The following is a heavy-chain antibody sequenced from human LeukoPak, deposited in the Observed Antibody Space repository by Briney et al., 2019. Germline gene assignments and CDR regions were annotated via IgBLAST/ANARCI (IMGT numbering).Heavy chain of an antibody. D-gene: IGHD6-6*01. CDR2: ISSTSSYI. CDR1: GFTFSSYS. CDR3: AGMGYSSSLPDY. J-gene: IGHJ4*02. V-gene: IGHV3-21*01. Sequence: GGSLRLSCAASGFTFSSYSMNWVRQAPGKGLEWVSSISSTSSYIHYADSVKGRFTISRDNAKNSLYLQMNSLRAEDTAVYYCAGMGYSSSLPDYWGQGTLVTVSS.